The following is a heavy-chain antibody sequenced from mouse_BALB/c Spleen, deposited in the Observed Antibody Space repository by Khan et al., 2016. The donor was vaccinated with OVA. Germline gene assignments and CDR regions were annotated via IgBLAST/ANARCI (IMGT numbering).Heavy chain of an antibody. CDR2: ISYSGST. D-gene: IGHD1-1*01. CDR1: GYSITSNYA. V-gene: IGHV3-2*02. CDR3: ARGNYYGYAMYY. J-gene: IGHJ4*01. Sequence: EVELVESGPGLVKPSQSLSLTCTVTGYSITSNYAWNWIRQFPGNKLEWMGYISYSGSTNYNPSLKSRISITRDTSKNQFFLQLNSVTTEDTATYYCARGNYYGYAMYYWGQGTSITVSS.